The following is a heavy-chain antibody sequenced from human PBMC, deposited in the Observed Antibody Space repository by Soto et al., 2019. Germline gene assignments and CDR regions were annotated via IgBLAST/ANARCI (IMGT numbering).Heavy chain of an antibody. Sequence: EVQLVESGGGLVKPGGSLRLSCAASGFTFSNAWMSWVRQAPGKGLEWVGRIKSKTGGGTTDYAAPVKGRFTISRDDSKNTLYLQMNSLKTEDTAVYYCTTFIAAAGYFDYWGQGTLVTVSS. V-gene: IGHV3-15*01. CDR2: IKSKTGGGTT. CDR3: TTFIAAAGYFDY. CDR1: GFTFSNAW. J-gene: IGHJ4*02. D-gene: IGHD6-13*01.